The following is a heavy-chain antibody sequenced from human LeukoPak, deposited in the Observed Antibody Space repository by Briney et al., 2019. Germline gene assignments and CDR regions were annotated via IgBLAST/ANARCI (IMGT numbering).Heavy chain of an antibody. Sequence: PGGSLRLSCAASGFTFSSYAMSWVRQAPGKGLEWVSAISGSGGSTYYADSVKGRFTISRDNSKNTLYLQMNSLRAEDTAVYYCARPLRSGSDAFDIWGQGTMVTVSS. CDR1: GFTFSSYA. CDR3: ARPLRSGSDAFDI. V-gene: IGHV3-23*01. D-gene: IGHD5-12*01. CDR2: ISGSGGST. J-gene: IGHJ3*02.